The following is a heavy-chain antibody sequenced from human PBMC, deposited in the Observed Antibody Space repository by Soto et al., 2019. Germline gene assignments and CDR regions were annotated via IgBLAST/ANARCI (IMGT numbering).Heavy chain of an antibody. CDR1: GFTFSSYA. Sequence: EVQLLESGGGLVQPGGSLRLSCAASGFTFSSYAMSWVRQAPGKGLEWVSAISGSGGSTYYADSVKGRFTISRDNSKNTLYLQMISLRAEDTAVNYCAKYIVVVPAATVYYYYGMDVWGQGTTVTVSS. D-gene: IGHD2-2*01. V-gene: IGHV3-23*01. J-gene: IGHJ6*02. CDR3: AKYIVVVPAATVYYYYGMDV. CDR2: ISGSGGST.